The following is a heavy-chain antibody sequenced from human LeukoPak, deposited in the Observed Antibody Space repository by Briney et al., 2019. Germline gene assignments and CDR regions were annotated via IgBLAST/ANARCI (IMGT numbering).Heavy chain of an antibody. Sequence: SETLSLTCTVSGGSISSYYWSWIRQPPGKGLEWIGYIYYSGSTSYNPYFKSRVTMSVDTSKNQFSLKLNSVTAADTAVYYCARDHGVPGAWLRSDAFDIWGQGTMVTVSS. V-gene: IGHV4-59*01. CDR3: ARDHGVPGAWLRSDAFDI. CDR2: IYYSGST. J-gene: IGHJ3*02. D-gene: IGHD5-12*01. CDR1: GGSISSYY.